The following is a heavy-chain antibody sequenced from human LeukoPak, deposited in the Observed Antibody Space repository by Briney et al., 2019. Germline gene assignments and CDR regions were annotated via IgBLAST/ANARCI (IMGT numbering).Heavy chain of an antibody. CDR1: GYTFTGYY. J-gene: IGHJ3*02. CDR3: ATTFYSMIVVVTDSGAFDI. V-gene: IGHV1-2*02. Sequence: ASVKVSCKASGYTFTGYYMHWVRQAPGQGLEWMGWINPNSGGTNYAQKFQGRVTMTRDTSISTAYMELSSLRSEDTAVYYCATTFYSMIVVVTDSGAFDIWGQGTMVTVSS. CDR2: INPNSGGT. D-gene: IGHD3-22*01.